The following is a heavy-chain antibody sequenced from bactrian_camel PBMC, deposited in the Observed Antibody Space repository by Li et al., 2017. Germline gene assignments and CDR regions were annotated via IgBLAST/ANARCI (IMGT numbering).Heavy chain of an antibody. V-gene: IGHV3S53*01. J-gene: IGHJ6*01. CDR3: AADSFYRGPDCLNYKETDFNS. Sequence: QLVESGGGSVQTGGSLRLSCSSSEYTSSSNCMGWFRQAPGMEREGVAIITRGGTLYYDDSVQGRFRLSQDNAKNTLYLQLNSLKPEDTAMYYCAADSFYRGPDCLNYKETDFNSWGQGTQVTVS. CDR1: EYTSSSNC. CDR2: ITRGGTL.